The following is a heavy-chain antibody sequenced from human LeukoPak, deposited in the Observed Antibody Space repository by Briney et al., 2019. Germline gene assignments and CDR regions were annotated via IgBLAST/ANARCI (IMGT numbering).Heavy chain of an antibody. D-gene: IGHD4-17*01. CDR1: GYSISSGYY. V-gene: IGHV4-61*01. CDR3: ARDGGDYDTGNWFDP. J-gene: IGHJ5*02. Sequence: SETLSLTCSVSGYSISSGYYWGWIRQPPGKGLEWIGYVYYSGSTNYNPSLKSRVTISVDMSKNQFSLKLSSVTAADTAVYYCARDGGDYDTGNWFDPWGQGTLVTVSS. CDR2: VYYSGST.